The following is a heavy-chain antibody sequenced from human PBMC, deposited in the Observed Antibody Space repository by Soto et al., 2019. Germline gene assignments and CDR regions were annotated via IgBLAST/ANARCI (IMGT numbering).Heavy chain of an antibody. CDR2: IIPNLGIA. D-gene: IGHD3-10*01. J-gene: IGHJ4*02. CDR3: ARAPMVRGVIPFDY. Sequence: QVQLVQSGAEVKKPGSSVKVSCKASGGTFSSYTISWVRQAPGQGLEWMGRIIPNLGIANYAQKFQGRVTIPAEKSTSTGYMEMRSLRSEDTAVYYCARAPMVRGVIPFDYWGQGTLVTVSS. CDR1: GGTFSSYT. V-gene: IGHV1-69*02.